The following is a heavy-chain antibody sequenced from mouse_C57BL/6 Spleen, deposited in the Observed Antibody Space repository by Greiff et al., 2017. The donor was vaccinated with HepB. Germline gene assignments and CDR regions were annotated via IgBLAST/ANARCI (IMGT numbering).Heavy chain of an antibody. CDR3: ARRTTVGIRDY. V-gene: IGHV1-42*01. CDR2: INPSTGGT. Sequence: DVKLQESGPELVKPGASVKISCKASGYSFTGYYMNWVKQSPEKSLEWIGEINPSTGGTTYNQKFKAKATLTVDKSSSTAYMQLKSLTSEDSAVYYCARRTTVGIRDYWGQGTSVTVSS. J-gene: IGHJ4*01. CDR1: GYSFTGYY. D-gene: IGHD1-1*01.